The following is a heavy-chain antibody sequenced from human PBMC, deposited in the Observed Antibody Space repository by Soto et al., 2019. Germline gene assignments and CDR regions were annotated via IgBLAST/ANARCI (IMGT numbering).Heavy chain of an antibody. CDR2: IYYSGST. V-gene: IGHV4-59*01. Sequence: SETLSLTCTVSGGSISSYYWSWIRQPPGKGLEWIGYIYYSGSTNYNPSLKSRVTISVDTSKNQFSLKLSSVTAADTAVYYCASGTYYYDSSGWLDWYFDLWGRGTLVTVSS. CDR1: GGSISSYY. J-gene: IGHJ2*01. CDR3: ASGTYYYDSSGWLDWYFDL. D-gene: IGHD3-22*01.